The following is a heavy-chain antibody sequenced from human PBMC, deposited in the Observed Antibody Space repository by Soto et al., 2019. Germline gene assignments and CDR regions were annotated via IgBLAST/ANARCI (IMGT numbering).Heavy chain of an antibody. V-gene: IGHV3-48*02. J-gene: IGHJ6*02. CDR3: ARDEVAGTGYYYGMDV. Sequence: GGSLRLSCAASGFTFSSYSMNWVRQAPGKGLEWVSYISSSSSTIYYADSVKGRFTISRDNAKNSLYLQMNSLRDEDTAVYYCARDEVAGTGYYYGMDVWGQGTTVTVSS. CDR1: GFTFSSYS. D-gene: IGHD6-19*01. CDR2: ISSSSSTI.